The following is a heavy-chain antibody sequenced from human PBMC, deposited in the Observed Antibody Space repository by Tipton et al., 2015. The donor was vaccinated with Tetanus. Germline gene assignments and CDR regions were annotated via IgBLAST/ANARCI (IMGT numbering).Heavy chain of an antibody. V-gene: IGHV4-31*03. J-gene: IGHJ4*02. CDR1: GGSITSGGYY. Sequence: TLSPTCTVSGGSITSGGYYWSWMRQHQGKGLEWIGDIYYSGSTYYNPSLRSRVTISVDAPKNQLYLKLNSVTAADRAVYYCARDQARGARGWNYFAYWGQGTLVTVSS. CDR3: ARDQARGARGWNYFAY. D-gene: IGHD1-26*01. CDR2: IYYSGST.